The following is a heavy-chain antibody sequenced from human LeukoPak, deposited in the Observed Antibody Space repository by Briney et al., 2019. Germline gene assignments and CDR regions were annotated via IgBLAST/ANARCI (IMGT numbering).Heavy chain of an antibody. CDR3: ATDVISGSGKPFDY. D-gene: IGHD3-10*01. CDR1: GCTLTELS. J-gene: IGHJ4*02. Sequence: ASVKVSCKVSGCTLTELSMHWVRQAPGKGLEWMGGFDPEDGETIYAQKFQGRVTMTEDTSTDTAYMELSSLRSEDTAVYYCATDVISGSGKPFDYWGQGTLVTVSS. CDR2: FDPEDGET. V-gene: IGHV1-24*01.